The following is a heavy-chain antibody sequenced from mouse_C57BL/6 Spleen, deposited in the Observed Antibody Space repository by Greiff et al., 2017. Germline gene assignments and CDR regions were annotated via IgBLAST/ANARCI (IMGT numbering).Heavy chain of an antibody. D-gene: IGHD1-1*01. Sequence: EVKVVESGGGLVQPGGSLSLSCAASGFTFTYYYMSWVRQPPGKALEWLGFIRNKTNGYTTEYSVSGKGRFTTSRDTSQSILYLQMNAQSAEDSATDYCARYRSSYAPWYFDVWGTGTTVTVSS. CDR3: ARYRSSYAPWYFDV. CDR1: GFTFTYYY. V-gene: IGHV7-3*01. CDR2: IRNKTNGYTT. J-gene: IGHJ1*03.